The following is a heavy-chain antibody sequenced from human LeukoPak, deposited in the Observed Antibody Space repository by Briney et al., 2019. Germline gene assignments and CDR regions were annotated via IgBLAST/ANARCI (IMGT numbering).Heavy chain of an antibody. CDR2: ISGSGGST. D-gene: IGHD4-23*01. J-gene: IGHJ4*02. Sequence: GGSLRLSCAASGFTFSVYSMNWFRQAPGKGLEWVSAISGSGGSTYYADSVKGRFTISRDNSKNTLYLQMNSLRAEDTAVYYCAKGTVVTPFDYWGQGTLVTVSS. V-gene: IGHV3-23*01. CDR1: GFTFSVYS. CDR3: AKGTVVTPFDY.